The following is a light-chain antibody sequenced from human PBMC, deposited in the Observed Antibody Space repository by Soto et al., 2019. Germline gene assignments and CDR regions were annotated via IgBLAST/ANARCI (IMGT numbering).Light chain of an antibody. J-gene: IGKJ4*01. CDR1: QSISSY. Sequence: DIQMTQSPSSLSASVGDRVTITCRASQSISSYLNWYQQKPGKAPKLLIYAASSLQSGVPSRFSGSGSGTDFTLTISSLQPEDFATYYCQQLNSYPTSTFGGGTKVDIK. CDR3: QQLNSYPTST. V-gene: IGKV1-39*01. CDR2: AAS.